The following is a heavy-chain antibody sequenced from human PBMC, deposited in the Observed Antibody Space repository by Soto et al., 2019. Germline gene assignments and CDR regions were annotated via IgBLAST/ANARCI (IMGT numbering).Heavy chain of an antibody. CDR1: GFTFSSYE. CDR2: ISSSGGTI. D-gene: IGHD2-15*01. V-gene: IGHV3-48*03. J-gene: IGHJ4*02. CDR3: ARDRRGGTSASSPQSDF. Sequence: PVGSLRLSCAASGFTFSSYEMNWVRQAPGKGLEWVSYISSSGGTIHNADSVKGRFTISRDNAKNSLYLQMNSLRAEDTAVYYCARDRRGGTSASSPQSDFWGQGTLLTVSS.